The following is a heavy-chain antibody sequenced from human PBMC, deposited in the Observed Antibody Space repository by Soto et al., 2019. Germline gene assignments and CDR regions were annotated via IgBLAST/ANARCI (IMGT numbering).Heavy chain of an antibody. CDR3: ARGYGWFDP. Sequence: QVQLVESGGGVVQPGRSLRLSCAASGFTFSSYGMHWVRQAPGKGLEWVAVLWYDGSNKYYADSVKGRFTISRDNSKNTLYLQMNSVRAEDTAVYYCARGYGWFDPWGQGTLVTVSS. V-gene: IGHV3-33*01. D-gene: IGHD6-13*01. CDR2: LWYDGSNK. CDR1: GFTFSSYG. J-gene: IGHJ5*02.